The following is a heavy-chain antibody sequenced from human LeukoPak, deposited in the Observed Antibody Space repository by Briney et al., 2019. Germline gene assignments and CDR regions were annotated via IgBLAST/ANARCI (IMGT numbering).Heavy chain of an antibody. CDR3: AKPYRDIVVVPAAHFDY. CDR2: ISGSGGGT. D-gene: IGHD2-2*01. Sequence: GGSLRLSCAASGFTFSSYAMSWVRQAPGKGLEWVSAISGSGGGTYYADSVKGRFTISRDNSKNTLYLQMNSLRAEDTAVYYCAKPYRDIVVVPAAHFDYWGQGTLVTVSS. J-gene: IGHJ4*02. V-gene: IGHV3-23*01. CDR1: GFTFSSYA.